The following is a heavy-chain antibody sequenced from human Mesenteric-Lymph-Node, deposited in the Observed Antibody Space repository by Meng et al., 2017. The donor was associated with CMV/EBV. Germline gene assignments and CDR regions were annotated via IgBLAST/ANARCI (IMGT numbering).Heavy chain of an antibody. CDR2: INPNSGGT. V-gene: IGHV1-2*02. CDR1: GYTFTAYY. CDR3: AREPPRGVHFDH. Sequence: ASVKVSCKASGYTFTAYYIHWVRQAPGQGLEWMGWINPNSGGTFYAQRYQGRVTMTRDTSITTAYMELSRLRSDDTAVYYCAREPPRGVHFDHWGQGTLVTVSS. D-gene: IGHD5-24*01. J-gene: IGHJ4*02.